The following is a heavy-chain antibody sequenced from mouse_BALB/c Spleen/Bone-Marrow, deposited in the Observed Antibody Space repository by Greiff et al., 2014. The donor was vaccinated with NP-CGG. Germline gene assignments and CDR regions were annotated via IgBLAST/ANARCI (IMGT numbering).Heavy chain of an antibody. D-gene: IGHD2-14*01. V-gene: IGHV14-3*02. CDR1: GFNIKDTY. CDR3: AQGYDWAMDY. Sequence: EVQLQQSGAELVKPGASVKLSCTASGFNIKDTYIHWVKQRPEQGLEWIGRIDPANGNTKYDPKFQGKATITTDTSSNTAYLQLSSLTSEDTAVYYCAQGYDWAMDYWGQGTSVTFSS. CDR2: IDPANGNT. J-gene: IGHJ4*01.